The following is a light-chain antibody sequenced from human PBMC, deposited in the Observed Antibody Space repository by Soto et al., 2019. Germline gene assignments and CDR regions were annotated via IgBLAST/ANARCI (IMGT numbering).Light chain of an antibody. Sequence: QSVLTQPPSVSGAPGQRVTISCTGSSSNIGAGYDVHWYQQLPGTAPKLLIYGNSNRPSGVPERYSRSKSGTSASLAITGLQAPDEADYSCQSYDSRQSRFYVFGTGTKVTVL. J-gene: IGLJ1*01. V-gene: IGLV1-40*01. CDR3: QSYDSRQSRFYV. CDR2: GNS. CDR1: SSNIGAGYD.